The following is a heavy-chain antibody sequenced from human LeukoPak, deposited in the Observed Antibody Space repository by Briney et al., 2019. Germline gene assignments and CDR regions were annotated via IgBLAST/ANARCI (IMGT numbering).Heavy chain of an antibody. V-gene: IGHV3-13*01. CDR3: ARTVVSPYYYYYYGMDV. D-gene: IGHD2-15*01. Sequence: GGSLRLSCAASGFTFSSYDMHWVRQATGKGLEWVSAIGTAGDTYYADSVKGRFTISRDNSKNTLYLQMNSLRAEDTAVYYCARTVVSPYYYYYYGMDVWGQGTTVTVSS. J-gene: IGHJ6*02. CDR1: GFTFSSYD. CDR2: IGTAGDT.